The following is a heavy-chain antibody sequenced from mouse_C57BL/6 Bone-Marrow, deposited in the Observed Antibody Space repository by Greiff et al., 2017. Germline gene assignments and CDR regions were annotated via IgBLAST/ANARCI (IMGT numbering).Heavy chain of an antibody. CDR2: ISDGGSYT. D-gene: IGHD1-1*01. V-gene: IGHV5-4*01. Sequence: EVQVVESGGGLVKPGGSLKLSCAASGFTFSSYALSWVRQTPEKRLEWVATISDGGSYTYYPDNVKGRFTISRDNAKNNLYLQMSHLNSEDTAMYYCAREATVVAPCGQGTLVTVSA. CDR1: GFTFSSYA. J-gene: IGHJ3*01. CDR3: AREATVVAP.